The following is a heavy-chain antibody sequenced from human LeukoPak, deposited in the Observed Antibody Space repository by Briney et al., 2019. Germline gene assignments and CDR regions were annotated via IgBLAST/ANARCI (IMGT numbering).Heavy chain of an antibody. Sequence: GGSLRLSCAASGFTVSSNYMSWVRQAPGKGLEWVSVIYSGGSTYYADSVKGRFTISRDNSKNTLYLQMNSLSAEDTAVYYCARVYYDILTGYYTWGYFDYWGQGTLVTVSS. CDR2: IYSGGST. V-gene: IGHV3-66*01. D-gene: IGHD3-9*01. J-gene: IGHJ4*02. CDR1: GFTVSSNY. CDR3: ARVYYDILTGYYTWGYFDY.